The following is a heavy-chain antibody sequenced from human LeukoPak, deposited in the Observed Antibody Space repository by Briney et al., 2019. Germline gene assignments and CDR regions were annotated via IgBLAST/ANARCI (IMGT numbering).Heavy chain of an antibody. J-gene: IGHJ4*02. D-gene: IGHD2-21*02. V-gene: IGHV1-69*05. Sequence: SVKVSCKASGYTFTSYYMHWVRQAPGQGLEWMGGIIPIFGTANYAQKFQGRVTITTDESTSTAYMELSSLRSEDTAVYYCARSNLAYCGGDCYSYYFDYWGQGTLVTVSS. CDR1: GYTFTSYY. CDR2: IIPIFGTA. CDR3: ARSNLAYCGGDCYSYYFDY.